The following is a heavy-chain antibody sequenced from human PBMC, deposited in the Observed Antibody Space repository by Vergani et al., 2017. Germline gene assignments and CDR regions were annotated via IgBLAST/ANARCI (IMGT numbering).Heavy chain of an antibody. J-gene: IGHJ3*02. CDR1: GGSISSGGYY. D-gene: IGHD2-2*01. CDR3: TTDRASDCSSTSCYPDAFDI. V-gene: IGHV4-31*03. Sequence: QVQLQESGPGLVKPSQTLSLPCTVSGGSISSGGYYWSWIRQHPGKGLEWIGYIYYSGSTYYNPSLKSRVTISVDTSKNQFSLKLSSGTAADTAVCYCTTDRASDCSSTSCYPDAFDIWGQGTMVTVSS. CDR2: IYYSGST.